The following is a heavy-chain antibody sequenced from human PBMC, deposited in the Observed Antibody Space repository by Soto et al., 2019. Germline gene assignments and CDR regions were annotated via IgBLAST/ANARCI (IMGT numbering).Heavy chain of an antibody. Sequence: VSGPTLVNPTQTLTLTCTFSGFSLSTSGVGVGWIRQPPGKALEWLALIYWNDDKRYSPSLKSRLTITKDTSKNQVVLTMTNMDPVDTATYYCAHSNYDFWSGYSSFDYWGQGTLVTVS. CDR3: AHSNYDFWSGYSSFDY. CDR1: GFSLSTSGVG. D-gene: IGHD3-3*01. CDR2: IYWNDDK. J-gene: IGHJ4*02. V-gene: IGHV2-5*01.